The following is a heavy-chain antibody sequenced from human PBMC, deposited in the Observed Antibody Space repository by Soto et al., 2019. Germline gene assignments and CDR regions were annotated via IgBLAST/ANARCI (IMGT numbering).Heavy chain of an antibody. CDR1: GYTLTGYY. CDR2: INPNSGGT. J-gene: IGHJ6*02. D-gene: IGHD3-22*01. V-gene: IGHV1-2*02. CDR3: ARDPFRNYYDSSGYLYYYYGMDV. Sequence: ASVKVSCKASGYTLTGYYMHWVRQAPGQGLEWMGWINPNSGGTNYAQKFQGRVTMTRDTSISTAYMELSRLRSDDTAVYYCARDPFRNYYDSSGYLYYYYGMDVWGQGTTVTVSS.